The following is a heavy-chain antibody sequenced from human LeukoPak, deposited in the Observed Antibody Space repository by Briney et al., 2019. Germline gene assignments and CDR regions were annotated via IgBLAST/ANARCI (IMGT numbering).Heavy chain of an antibody. CDR2: INHSGST. J-gene: IGHJ4*02. V-gene: IGHV4-34*01. D-gene: IGHD2/OR15-2a*01. CDR3: ARGRVTTTSVTSY. Sequence: SETLSLTCGVYDGSFSGYYWSWIRQPPGKGLEWIGEINHSGSTNYNPSLKSRVTISRDTPKNQVSLRLSSVTAADTAVYYCARGRVTTTSVTSYWGQGTLVTVSS. CDR1: DGSFSGYY.